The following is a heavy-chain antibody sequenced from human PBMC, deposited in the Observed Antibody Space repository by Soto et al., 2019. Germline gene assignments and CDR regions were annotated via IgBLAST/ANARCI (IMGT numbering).Heavy chain of an antibody. V-gene: IGHV3-30-3*01. CDR2: ISYDGSNK. CDR1: GFTFSSYA. J-gene: IGHJ6*02. CDR3: AREEVVLYGPYYYYGMDV. D-gene: IGHD2-8*01. Sequence: GGSLRLSCAASGFTFSSYAMHWVRQAPGKGLEWVAVISYDGSNKYYADSVKGRFTISRDNSKNTLYLQMNSLRAEDTAVYYCAREEVVLYGPYYYYGMDVWGQGTTVTVSS.